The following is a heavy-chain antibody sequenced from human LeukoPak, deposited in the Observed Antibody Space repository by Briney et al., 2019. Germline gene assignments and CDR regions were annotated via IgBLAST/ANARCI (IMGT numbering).Heavy chain of an antibody. V-gene: IGHV1-18*01. CDR1: GYTFTSYG. CDR2: ISAYNGNT. D-gene: IGHD6-13*01. J-gene: IGHJ4*02. Sequence: XSVKVSCKASGYTFTSYGISWVRQAPGQGLEWMGWISAYNGNTNYAQKLQGRVTMTTDTSTSTAYMELRSLRSDDTAVYYCARDAFIAAAGTVDYWGQGTLVTVSS. CDR3: ARDAFIAAAGTVDY.